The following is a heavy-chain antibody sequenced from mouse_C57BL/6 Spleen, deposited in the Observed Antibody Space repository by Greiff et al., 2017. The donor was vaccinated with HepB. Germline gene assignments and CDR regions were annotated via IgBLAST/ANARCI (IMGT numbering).Heavy chain of an antibody. Sequence: QVQLQQPGAELVKPGASVKLSCKASGYTFTSYWMHWVKLRPGQGLEWIGMIHPNSGSTNYNEKFKSKATLTVDKSSSTAYMQLSSLTSEDSAVYYCARREYGSFFDYWGQGTTLTVSS. CDR2: IHPNSGST. CDR1: GYTFTSYW. V-gene: IGHV1-64*01. CDR3: ARREYGSFFDY. J-gene: IGHJ2*01. D-gene: IGHD1-1*01.